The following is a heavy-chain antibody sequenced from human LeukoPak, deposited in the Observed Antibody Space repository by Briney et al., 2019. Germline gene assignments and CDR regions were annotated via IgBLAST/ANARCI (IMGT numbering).Heavy chain of an antibody. D-gene: IGHD3-22*01. CDR3: ARHIREWDSSGYYFDY. CDR1: GGSISSSSYY. Sequence: TSETLSLTCTVSGGSISSSSYYWGWIRQPPGKGLEWIGSIYYSGSTYYNPSLKSRVTISVDTSKNQFSLKLSSVTAADTAVYYCARHIREWDSSGYYFDYWGQGTLVTVSS. V-gene: IGHV4-39*01. J-gene: IGHJ4*02. CDR2: IYYSGST.